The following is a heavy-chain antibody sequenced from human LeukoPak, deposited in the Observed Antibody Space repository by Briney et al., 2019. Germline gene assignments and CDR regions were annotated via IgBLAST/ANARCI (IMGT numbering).Heavy chain of an antibody. CDR3: ASERFGAFDI. Sequence: PGRSLRLSCAASGFTFDDYAMHWVRQAPGKGLEWVSGISWNSGSIGCADSVKGRFTVSRDNAQNTLYLQLNSLRAEDTAVYYCASERFGAFDIWGQGTMVTVSS. CDR2: ISWNSGSI. CDR1: GFTFDDYA. J-gene: IGHJ3*02. D-gene: IGHD3-16*01. V-gene: IGHV3-9*01.